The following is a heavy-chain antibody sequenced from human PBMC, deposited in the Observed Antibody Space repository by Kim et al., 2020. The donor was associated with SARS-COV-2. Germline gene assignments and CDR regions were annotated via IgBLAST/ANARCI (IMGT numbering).Heavy chain of an antibody. J-gene: IGHJ5*02. Sequence: TNYAQELQGKGTMTTDTSTSTAYMELRSLRSDDTAVYYCAVTTGNNWFDPWGQGTLVTVSS. CDR2: T. D-gene: IGHD4-17*01. CDR3: AVTTGNNWFDP. V-gene: IGHV1-18*01.